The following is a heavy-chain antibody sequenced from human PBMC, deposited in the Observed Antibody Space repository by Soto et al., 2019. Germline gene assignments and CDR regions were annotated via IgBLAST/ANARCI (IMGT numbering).Heavy chain of an antibody. CDR1: GFTFSSYW. CDR3: ARVFGQWLVRDAFDI. J-gene: IGHJ3*02. V-gene: IGHV3-7*01. Sequence: VQLVESGGGLVQPGGSLRLSCAASGFTFSSYWMSWVRQAPGKGLEWVANIKQDGSEKYYVDSVKGRFTISRDNAKNSLYLQMNSLRAEDTAVYYCARVFGQWLVRDAFDIWGQGTMVTVSS. D-gene: IGHD6-19*01. CDR2: IKQDGSEK.